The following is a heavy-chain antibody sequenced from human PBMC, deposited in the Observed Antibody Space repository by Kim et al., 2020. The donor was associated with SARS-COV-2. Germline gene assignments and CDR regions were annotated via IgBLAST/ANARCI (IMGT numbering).Heavy chain of an antibody. CDR3: ARDRVMGATNWDFDL. CDR1: GFTFNIHA. CDR2: VAGGGGDT. J-gene: IGHJ2*01. D-gene: IGHD1-26*01. Sequence: GGSLRLSCTASGFTFNIHAMAWVRQSPGKGLEWVSAVAGGGGDTNYADSVKGRFTISRDNSRNMLYLQMNSLRAEDTAIYYCARDRVMGATNWDFDLWGR. V-gene: IGHV3-23*01.